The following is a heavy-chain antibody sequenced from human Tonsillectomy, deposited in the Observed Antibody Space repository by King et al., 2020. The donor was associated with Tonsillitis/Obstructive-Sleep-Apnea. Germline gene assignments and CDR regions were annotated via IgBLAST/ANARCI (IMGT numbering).Heavy chain of an antibody. CDR3: ERIRGMATITSQEIRTYNWFDP. CDR2: IFSIDEE. Sequence: VTLKESGPVLVKPTETLTLTCTVSGFSLSDGRMGVSWIRQPPGKALEWLSHIFSIDEESYSTSLKSRLTIPKDTSKSQVVLTMANMDPVDTATYYCERIRGMATITSQEIRTYNWFDPWGQGTLVTVSS. CDR1: GFSLSDGRMG. J-gene: IGHJ5*02. D-gene: IGHD5-24*01. V-gene: IGHV2-26*01.